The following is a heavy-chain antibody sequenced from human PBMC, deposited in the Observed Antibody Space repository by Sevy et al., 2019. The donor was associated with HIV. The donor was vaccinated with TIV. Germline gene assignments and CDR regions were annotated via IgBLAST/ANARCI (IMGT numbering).Heavy chain of an antibody. CDR1: GGSISSYY. CDR3: ARDRTRGGFDS. D-gene: IGHD2-15*01. V-gene: IGHV4-59*01. J-gene: IGHJ4*02. CDR2: IYHSGST. Sequence: SETLSLTCTVSGGSISSYYWNWIRQSPGKGLEWIGYIYHSGSTNYNPSLTSRVTISVDTSKNQFSLKLSSVTAADPAVYYCARDRTRGGFDSWGQGTLVTVSS.